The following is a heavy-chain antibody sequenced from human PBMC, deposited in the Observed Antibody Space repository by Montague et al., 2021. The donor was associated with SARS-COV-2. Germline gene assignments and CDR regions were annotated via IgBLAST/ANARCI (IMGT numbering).Heavy chain of an antibody. Sequence: QSGAEVKKPGESLKISCKGSGYSFTSYWIGWVRQMPGKCLDWMGIFNPGDSDPRSSPSFQGQVPISADKSISTAYLPWGNLRAADTAMYYCARLSSGYSYDDFDIWGQGTMVTVSS. CDR3: ARLSSGYSYDDFDI. J-gene: IGHJ3*02. D-gene: IGHD5-18*01. CDR2: FNPGDSDP. CDR1: GYSFTSYW. V-gene: IGHV5-51*01.